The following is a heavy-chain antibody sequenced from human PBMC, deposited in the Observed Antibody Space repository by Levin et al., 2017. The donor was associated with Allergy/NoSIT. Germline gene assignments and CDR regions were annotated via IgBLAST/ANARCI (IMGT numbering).Heavy chain of an antibody. Sequence: GGSLRLSCKASGYTFTSYYMHWVRQAPGQGLEWMGIINPSGGSTSYAQKFQGRVTMTRDTSTSTVYMELSSLRSEDTAVYYCARDLGHVAVAGLYFDYWGQGTLVTVSS. CDR2: INPSGGST. CDR1: GYTFTSYY. D-gene: IGHD6-19*01. V-gene: IGHV1-46*01. J-gene: IGHJ4*02. CDR3: ARDLGHVAVAGLYFDY.